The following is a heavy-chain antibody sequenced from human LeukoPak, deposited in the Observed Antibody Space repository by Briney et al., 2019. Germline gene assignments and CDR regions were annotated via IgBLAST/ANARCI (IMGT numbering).Heavy chain of an antibody. Sequence: GGSLRLSCAASGFTFSSYAVSWVRQAPGKGLEWVSAISGSGGSTYYADSVKGRFTISRDNARNSLFLQMNSLRAEDTAVYYCARDSELLRMDVWGQGTTVTVSS. V-gene: IGHV3-23*01. D-gene: IGHD2-15*01. CDR1: GFTFSSYA. CDR2: ISGSGGST. J-gene: IGHJ6*02. CDR3: ARDSELLRMDV.